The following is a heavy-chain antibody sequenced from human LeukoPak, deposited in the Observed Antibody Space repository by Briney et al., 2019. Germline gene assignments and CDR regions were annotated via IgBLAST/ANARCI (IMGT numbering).Heavy chain of an antibody. CDR2: ISSSGST. Sequence: SETLSLTCTVSGDSISSGDYYWSWIRQPAGKGLEWIGRISSSGSTNYNPSLKSRVTISVDTSKNHFSLKLNSVTAADTAVHYCAKPSNYYGSATDAFDFWGQGTMVTVSS. J-gene: IGHJ3*01. D-gene: IGHD3-10*01. V-gene: IGHV4-61*02. CDR3: AKPSNYYGSATDAFDF. CDR1: GDSISSGDYY.